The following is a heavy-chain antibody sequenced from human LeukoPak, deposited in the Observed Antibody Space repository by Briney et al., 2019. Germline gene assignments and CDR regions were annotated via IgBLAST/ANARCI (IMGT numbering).Heavy chain of an antibody. J-gene: IGHJ4*02. CDR1: GGSISSRSYY. CDR3: ARGQYYYGSGYNTFDY. CDR2: IYYSGST. V-gene: IGHV4-39*01. Sequence: PSETLSLTCTVSGGSISSRSYYWGWMRQPPGKGLEWIGSIYYSGSTYYNPSLKSRVTISVDTSKNQCSLKLSSVTAADTTVYYCARGQYYYGSGYNTFDYWGQGTLVTVSS. D-gene: IGHD3-10*01.